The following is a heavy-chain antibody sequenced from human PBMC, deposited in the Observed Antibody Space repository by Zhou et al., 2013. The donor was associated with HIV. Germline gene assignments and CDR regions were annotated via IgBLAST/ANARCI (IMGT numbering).Heavy chain of an antibody. D-gene: IGHD1-26*01. V-gene: IGHV1-69*05. CDR3: ARDPIVGATTPYYYYMDV. Sequence: QVQLVQSGAEVKKPGSSVKVSCKASGGTFSSYAISWVRQAPGQGLEWMGGIIPIFGTANYAQKFQGRVTITTDESTSTAYMELSSLRSEDTAVYYCARDPIVGATTPYYYYMDVWGQRDHGHRLL. CDR2: IIPIFGTA. J-gene: IGHJ6*03. CDR1: GGTFSSYA.